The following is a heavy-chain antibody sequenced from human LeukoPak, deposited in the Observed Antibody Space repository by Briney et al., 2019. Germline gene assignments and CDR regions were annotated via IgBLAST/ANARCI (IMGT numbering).Heavy chain of an antibody. CDR3: ARVDSSLYYFDY. V-gene: IGHV3-21*01. J-gene: IGHJ4*02. D-gene: IGHD6-6*01. CDR1: GFTFSSYS. Sequence: PGGSLRLSCAASGFTFSSYSMNWVRQAPGKGPEWVSSISSFNSYIHYADSVKGRFTISRDNAKNSLHLQMNSLRVEDTAVYYCARVDSSLYYFDYWGQGTLVTVSS. CDR2: ISSFNSYI.